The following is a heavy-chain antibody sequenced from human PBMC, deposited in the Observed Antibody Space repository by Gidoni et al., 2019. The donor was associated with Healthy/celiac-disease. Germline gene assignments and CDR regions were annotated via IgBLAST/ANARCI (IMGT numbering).Heavy chain of an antibody. Sequence: QVQLQESGPGLVKPSETLSLTCTVSGGSISSYYWSWIRQPPGKGLEWIGYIYYSGSINYNPSLKSRVTISVDTSKNQFSLKLSSVTAADTAVYYCASRGRDCSGGSCYQDSYWYFDLWGRGTLVTVSS. V-gene: IGHV4-59*08. J-gene: IGHJ2*01. D-gene: IGHD2-15*01. CDR2: IYYSGSI. CDR1: GGSISSYY. CDR3: ASRGRDCSGGSCYQDSYWYFDL.